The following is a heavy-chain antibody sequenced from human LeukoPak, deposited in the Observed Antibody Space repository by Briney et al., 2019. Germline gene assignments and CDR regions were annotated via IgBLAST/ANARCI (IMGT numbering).Heavy chain of an antibody. CDR1: GFTFNSYA. Sequence: PGGSLRLSYAASGFTFNSYAMSWVRQAPGKGLEWVSAISGSGDRTFYADSVKGRLTISRDNSKNTLYLQLNTVRAEGTALYYCARGGTNYYYMDVWGNGTTVTVSS. CDR2: ISGSGDRT. J-gene: IGHJ6*03. D-gene: IGHD3-10*01. V-gene: IGHV3-23*01. CDR3: ARGGTNYYYMDV.